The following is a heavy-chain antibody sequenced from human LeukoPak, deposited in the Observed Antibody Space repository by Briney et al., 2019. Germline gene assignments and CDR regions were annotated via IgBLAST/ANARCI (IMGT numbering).Heavy chain of an antibody. J-gene: IGHJ6*03. CDR1: GGSFSGYY. V-gene: IGHV4-34*01. Sequence: PPETLSLTCAVYGGSFSGYYWSWIRQPPGKGLGWIGEINHSGSTNYNPSLKSRVTISVDTSKNQFSLKLSSVTAADTAVYYCARGSSPENCYYYYMDVWGKGTTVTVSS. D-gene: IGHD6-6*01. CDR2: INHSGST. CDR3: ARGSSPENCYYYYMDV.